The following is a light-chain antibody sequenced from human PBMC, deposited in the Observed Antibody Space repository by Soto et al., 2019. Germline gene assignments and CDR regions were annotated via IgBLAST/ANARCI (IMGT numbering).Light chain of an antibody. CDR3: QQYNNWPIT. CDR1: QSVSSN. V-gene: IGKV3-15*01. Sequence: EIVMTQSPATLSVSPGARTTLSCRASQSVSSNLAWYQQKPGQAPRLLIYGASTRATGLPARFSGSGSGTQFTLTISSLQSEDFAVYYCQQYNNWPITFGQGTRLEIK. J-gene: IGKJ5*01. CDR2: GAS.